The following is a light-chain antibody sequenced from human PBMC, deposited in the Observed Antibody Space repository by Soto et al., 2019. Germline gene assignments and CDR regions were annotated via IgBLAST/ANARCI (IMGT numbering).Light chain of an antibody. Sequence: QSVLTQPPSASGTPGQRVTISCSGSSSNIGANPINWYQQLPGTAPKLLIYNNDQRPSGVPDRFSASKSGTSVSLAISGLQSEDEADYCEAWDDSLYGAVLGGGTKVTVL. J-gene: IGLJ2*01. V-gene: IGLV1-44*01. CDR1: SSNIGANP. CDR3: EAWDDSLYGAV. CDR2: NND.